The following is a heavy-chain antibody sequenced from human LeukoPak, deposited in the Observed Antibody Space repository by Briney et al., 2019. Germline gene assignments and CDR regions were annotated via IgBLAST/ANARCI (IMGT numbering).Heavy chain of an antibody. Sequence: PSETLSLTCAVDGGSFSGYYWSWIRQPPGKGLEWIGEINHSGSTNYNPSLKSRVTISVDTSKNQFSLKLSSVTAADTAVYYCASRRISIAARPGYYFDYWGQGTLVTVSS. CDR1: GGSFSGYY. V-gene: IGHV4-34*01. J-gene: IGHJ4*02. CDR3: ASRRISIAARPGYYFDY. D-gene: IGHD6-6*01. CDR2: INHSGST.